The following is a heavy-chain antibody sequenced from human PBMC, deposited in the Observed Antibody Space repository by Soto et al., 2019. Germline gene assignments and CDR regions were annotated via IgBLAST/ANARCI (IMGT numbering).Heavy chain of an antibody. CDR3: ARGSKVKSLGYYYYYMDV. J-gene: IGHJ6*03. CDR1: GYTFTSYD. Sequence: VSVKVSCKASGYTFTSYDINWVRQATGQGLEWMGWMNPNSGNTGYAQKFQGRVTMTRNTSISTAYMELSSLRSEDTAVYYCARGSKVKSLGYYYYYMDVWGKGTTVTVSS. CDR2: MNPNSGNT. V-gene: IGHV1-8*01. D-gene: IGHD5-18*01.